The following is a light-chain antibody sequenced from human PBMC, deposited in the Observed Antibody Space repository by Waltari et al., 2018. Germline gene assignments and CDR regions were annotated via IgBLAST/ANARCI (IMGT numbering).Light chain of an antibody. CDR2: GAS. CDR1: QSVSSN. Sequence: EIVMTQSPATLSVSPGEGATLPCRASQSVSSNLAWYQQKPGQAPRLLIYGASTRATGIPARFSGSGSGTDFTLTISSLQSEDFAVYHCQQYNNWPWNTFGQGTKLEIK. J-gene: IGKJ2*01. CDR3: QQYNNWPWNT. V-gene: IGKV3-15*01.